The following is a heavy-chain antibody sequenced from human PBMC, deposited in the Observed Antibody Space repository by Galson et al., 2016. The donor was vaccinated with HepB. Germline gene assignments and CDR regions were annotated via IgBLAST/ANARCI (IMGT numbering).Heavy chain of an antibody. D-gene: IGHD5-18*01. V-gene: IGHV6-1*01. CDR3: TRGYMHTGMNV. J-gene: IGHJ6*02. CDR1: GDSVTNDATI. Sequence: CAISGDSVTNDATIWNWIRQSPSRGLEWLGRTYYRSQWFNEYAVSVKSRITINSDTSRNQFSLQLDSVTPDDTAAYFCTRGYMHTGMNVWDQGTTVTVSS. CDR2: TYYRSQWFN.